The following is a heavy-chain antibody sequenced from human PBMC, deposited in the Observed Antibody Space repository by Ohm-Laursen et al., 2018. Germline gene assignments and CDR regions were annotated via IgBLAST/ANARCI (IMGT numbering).Heavy chain of an antibody. J-gene: IGHJ4*02. D-gene: IGHD1-26*01. CDR3: ARNLGSYYGD. Sequence: SLRLSCTASGFTFSSYAMSWVRQAPGKGLEWVSFISVSGGTTYYRDSVKGRFTISRDNAKNSLYLQMNSLRAEDTALYHCARNLGSYYGDWGQGTLVTVSS. CDR2: ISVSGGTT. V-gene: IGHV3-23*01. CDR1: GFTFSSYA.